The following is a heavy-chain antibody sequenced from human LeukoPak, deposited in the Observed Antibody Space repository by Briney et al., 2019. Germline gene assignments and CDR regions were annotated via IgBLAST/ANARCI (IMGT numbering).Heavy chain of an antibody. CDR1: GGSFSGYY. J-gene: IGHJ4*02. CDR2: INHSGST. CDR3: ARLGSGRNYY. V-gene: IGHV4-34*01. D-gene: IGHD5-12*01. Sequence: MSSETLSLTCAVYGGSFSGYYWSWIRQPPGKGLEWIGEINHSGSTNHNPSLKSRVTISVDTSKNQFSLKLSSVTAADTAVYYCARLGSGRNYYWGQGTLVTVSS.